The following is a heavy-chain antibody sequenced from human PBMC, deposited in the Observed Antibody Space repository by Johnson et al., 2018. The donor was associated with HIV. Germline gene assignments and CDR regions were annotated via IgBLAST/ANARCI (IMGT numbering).Heavy chain of an antibody. CDR1: GFTFSDYH. V-gene: IGHV3-11*04. CDR3: ASDGGGYYSDSIGLDAFDI. CDR2: ISSSGNTI. Sequence: QVQLVESGGGLVKPGGSLRLSCVASGFTFSDYHMSWIRQAPGKGLEWVSYISSSGNTIYNADSVKARFTISRDNAKNSLYLQLNSLRAECTAVYYCASDGGGYYSDSIGLDAFDIWGQGTMVTVSS. J-gene: IGHJ3*02. D-gene: IGHD3-22*01.